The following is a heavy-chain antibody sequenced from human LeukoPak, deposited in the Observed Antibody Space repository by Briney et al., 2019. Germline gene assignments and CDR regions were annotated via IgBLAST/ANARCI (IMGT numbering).Heavy chain of an antibody. CDR2: ISHTEGT. J-gene: IGHJ4*02. CDR3: ARIRCGHSGSLCYHH. V-gene: IGHV4-34*01. Sequence: KTSETLSLTCGVLGVSINDYYWIGIPESPGKGLEWIGEISHTEGTRYNPSLESRFTMSVGTSENTLSLKLIFVTAADTAVYYCARIRCGHSGSLCYHHWGLGTLVTVSS. CDR1: GVSINDYY. D-gene: IGHD2-21*01.